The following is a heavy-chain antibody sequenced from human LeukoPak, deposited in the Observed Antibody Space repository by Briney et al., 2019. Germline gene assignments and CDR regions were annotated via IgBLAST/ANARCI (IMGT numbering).Heavy chain of an antibody. D-gene: IGHD5-18*01. V-gene: IGHV4-59*08. CDR2: IYYSGNT. CDR1: GGSISTYY. CDR3: ARGIVDTAMGEGLDV. J-gene: IGHJ6*04. Sequence: SETLSLTCAVSGGSISTYYWSWIRQPPGKGLEWIGYIYYSGNTNYNPSLKSRVTISVDTSKNQFSLRLSSVTAADTAVYYCARGIVDTAMGEGLDVWGKGTTVTVSS.